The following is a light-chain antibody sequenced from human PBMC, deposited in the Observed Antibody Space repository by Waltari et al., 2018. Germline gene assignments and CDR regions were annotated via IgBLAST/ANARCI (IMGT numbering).Light chain of an antibody. CDR2: EVS. CDR1: SSDVGGYNY. J-gene: IGLJ1*01. CDR3: TSYTSSSTRV. Sequence: QSALTQPASVSGSPGQSITISCTGTSSDVGGYNYVSWYQQHPDKAPKLMIYEVSSRPAGVSNRFSGSKSGNTASLTISGLQTEDEADYYCTSYTSSSTRVFGTGTRVTVL. V-gene: IGLV2-14*01.